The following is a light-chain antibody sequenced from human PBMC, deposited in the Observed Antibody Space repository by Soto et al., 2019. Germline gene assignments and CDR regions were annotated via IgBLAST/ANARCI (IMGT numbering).Light chain of an antibody. V-gene: IGKV1-5*03. Sequence: DIQMTQSPSTLSASVGDRVTITCRASQSISSRLAWYQQKPGKVPKLLIYKASSLESGVPSRFSGSGSATEFTLTISSLQPDDFATYYCQQYDSYSWTFGQGNKVEI. CDR2: KAS. CDR3: QQYDSYSWT. J-gene: IGKJ1*01. CDR1: QSISSR.